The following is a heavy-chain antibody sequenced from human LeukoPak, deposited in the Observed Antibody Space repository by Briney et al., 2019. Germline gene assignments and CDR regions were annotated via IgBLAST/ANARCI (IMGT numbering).Heavy chain of an antibody. D-gene: IGHD3-10*01. J-gene: IGHJ4*02. CDR2: IWYDGSNK. CDR1: GFTFSSYG. Sequence: GGSLRLSCAASGFTFSSYGMHWVRQAPGKGLEWVAVIWYDGSNKYYADSVKGRFTISRDNSKNTLYLQMNSLRAEDTAVCYCARDGGYGSGSYPDYWGQGNLVTVSS. CDR3: ARDGGYGSGSYPDY. V-gene: IGHV3-33*01.